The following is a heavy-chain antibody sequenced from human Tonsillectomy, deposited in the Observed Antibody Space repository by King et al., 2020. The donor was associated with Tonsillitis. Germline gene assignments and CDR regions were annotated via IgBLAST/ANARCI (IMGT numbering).Heavy chain of an antibody. D-gene: IGHD2-2*02. CDR2: IYYSGST. V-gene: IGHV4-59*01. CDR3: ARMAGCSSTSCYKNWFDP. Sequence: VQLQESGPGLVKPSETLSLTCTVSGGSISSYYWSWIRQPPGKGLEWIGYIYYSGSTNYNPSLKSRVTISVDTSKNQFSLKLSSVTAADTAVYYCARMAGCSSTSCYKNWFDPWGQGTLVTVSS. CDR1: GGSISSYY. J-gene: IGHJ5*02.